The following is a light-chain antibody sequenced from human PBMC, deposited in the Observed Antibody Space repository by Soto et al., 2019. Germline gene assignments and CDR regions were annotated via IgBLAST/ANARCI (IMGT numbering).Light chain of an antibody. CDR1: QSVGSN. CDR2: DAS. V-gene: IGKV3-11*01. CDR3: QQRSNWPPIT. Sequence: EIILTQSSVTLSGSAGERATLSCRASQSVGSNLAWYQQKPGQAPRLLIYDASNRATGIPARFSGSGSGTDFTLTISSLEPEDFAVYYCQQRSNWPPITFGQGTRLEIK. J-gene: IGKJ5*01.